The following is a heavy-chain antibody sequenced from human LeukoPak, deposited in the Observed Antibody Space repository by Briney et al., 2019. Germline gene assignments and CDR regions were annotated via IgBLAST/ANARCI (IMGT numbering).Heavy chain of an antibody. J-gene: IGHJ6*02. D-gene: IGHD3-3*01. CDR1: GGSISSGGYF. V-gene: IGHV4-31*03. Sequence: SSETLSLTCTVSGGSISSGGYFWSWIRQHPGKGLEWIGYIYYSGSTYYNPSLKSRVTISVDTFKNQFSLELSSVTAADTAVYYCARDPGNYDFWSGSAYGMDVWGQGTTVTVSS. CDR3: ARDPGNYDFWSGSAYGMDV. CDR2: IYYSGST.